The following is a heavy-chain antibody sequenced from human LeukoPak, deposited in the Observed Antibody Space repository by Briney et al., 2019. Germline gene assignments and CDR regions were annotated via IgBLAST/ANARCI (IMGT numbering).Heavy chain of an antibody. D-gene: IGHD5-24*01. CDR2: IKQDGSEK. V-gene: IGHV3-7*03. CDR1: GFTLSSYW. CDR3: AKDYAQRWLQLHPFDY. Sequence: GGSLRLSCAASGFTLSSYWMSWVRQAPGKGLEWVANIKQDGSEKYYVDSVKGRFTISRDNSKNTLYLQMNSLRAEDTAVYYCAKDYAQRWLQLHPFDYWGQGTLVTVSS. J-gene: IGHJ4*02.